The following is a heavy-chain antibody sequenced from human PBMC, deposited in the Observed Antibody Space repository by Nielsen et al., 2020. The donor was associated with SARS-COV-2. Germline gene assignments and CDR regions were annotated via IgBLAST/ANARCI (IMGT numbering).Heavy chain of an antibody. CDR2: IYYSGST. Sequence: SETLSLTCAVYGGSFSGYYWSWIRQPPGKGLEWIGYIYYSGSTNYNPSLKSRVTISVDTSKNQFSLKLSSVTAADTAVYYCARGVVDIVATMFDYWGQGTLVTVSS. CDR1: GGSFSGYY. D-gene: IGHD5-12*01. CDR3: ARGVVDIVATMFDY. J-gene: IGHJ4*02. V-gene: IGHV4-59*01.